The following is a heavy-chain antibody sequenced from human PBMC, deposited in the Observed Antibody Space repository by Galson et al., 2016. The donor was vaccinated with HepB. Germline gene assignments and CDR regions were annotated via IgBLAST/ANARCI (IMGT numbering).Heavy chain of an antibody. CDR2: IGSSGNTI. Sequence: SLRLSCAASGFTFSSYEMNWVRQAPGKGLEWVSYIGSSGNTIYYADSVKGRFTISRDNAKNSLYLQMNSLRAEDTAVYYCASYPGCFPGNWGQGTLVTVSS. CDR1: GFTFSSYE. V-gene: IGHV3-48*03. D-gene: IGHD3-9*01. CDR3: ASYPGCFPGN. J-gene: IGHJ4*02.